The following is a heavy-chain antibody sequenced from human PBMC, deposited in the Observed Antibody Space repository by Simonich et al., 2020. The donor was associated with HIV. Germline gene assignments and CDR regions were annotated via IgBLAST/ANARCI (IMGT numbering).Heavy chain of an antibody. CDR3: ARDRMGVRGSYSYFDY. CDR2: ISAYNGNT. J-gene: IGHJ4*02. V-gene: IGHV1-18*01. CDR1: GYTFISYG. Sequence: QVQLVQSGAEVKKPGASVKVSCKASGYTFISYGISWVRQAPGQGLEGMGWISAYNGNTNYAQKLQCRGTMTTDTSTSPVYMERRSLRSDDTAVYDCARDRMGVRGSYSYFDYWGQGTLVTVSS. D-gene: IGHD1-26*01.